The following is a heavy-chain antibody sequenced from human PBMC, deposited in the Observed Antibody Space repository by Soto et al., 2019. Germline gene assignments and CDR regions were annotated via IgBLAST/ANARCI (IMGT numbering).Heavy chain of an antibody. V-gene: IGHV4-39*01. CDR1: NDSIRSGTYY. CDR2: LSYLGTT. CDR3: ATGRSHSGWYDEHF. J-gene: IGHJ4*02. Sequence: SETLSLTCTVSNDSIRSGTYYWAWIRQPPGRGLEWIGSLSYLGTTDYNPSLKSRVTISKDASKNQFSLKLSSVTAADTAVYYCATGRSHSGWYDEHFWGQGTLVTVS. D-gene: IGHD6-19*01.